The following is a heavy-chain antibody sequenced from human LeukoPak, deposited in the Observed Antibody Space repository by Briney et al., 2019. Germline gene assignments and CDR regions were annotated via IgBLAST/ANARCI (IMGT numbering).Heavy chain of an antibody. CDR1: GFTFRNYW. CDR3: ARGLEVRARVGYHYYMDV. Sequence: GSLRLSCAASGFTFRNYWMSWVRQPPGKGLEWIGSISCSGSTYYNPSLKSRVTISVDTSKNQFSLTMSSVTAADTAVYFCARGLEVRARVGYHYYMDVWGKGTTVTVSS. J-gene: IGHJ6*03. V-gene: IGHV4-39*07. D-gene: IGHD1-26*01. CDR2: ISCSGST.